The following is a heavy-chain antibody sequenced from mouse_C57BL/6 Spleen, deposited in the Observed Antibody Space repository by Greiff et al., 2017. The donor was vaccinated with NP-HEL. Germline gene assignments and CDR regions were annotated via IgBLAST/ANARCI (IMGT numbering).Heavy chain of an antibody. D-gene: IGHD2-3*01. CDR2: INPYNGGT. Sequence: VQLQQSGPVLVKPGASVKMSCKASGYTFTDYYMNWVKQSHGKGLEWIGVINPYNGGTSYNQKFKGKATLTVDKSSSTAYMELNSLTSDDSAVYYCARDDGYYDYAMDYWGQGTSVTVSS. CDR3: ARDDGYYDYAMDY. V-gene: IGHV1-19*01. J-gene: IGHJ4*01. CDR1: GYTFTDYY.